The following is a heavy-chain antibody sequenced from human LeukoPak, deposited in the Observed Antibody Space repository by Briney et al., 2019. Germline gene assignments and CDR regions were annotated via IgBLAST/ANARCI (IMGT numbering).Heavy chain of an antibody. J-gene: IGHJ6*02. CDR1: GFTFASYA. CDR2: ISGSGGST. CDR3: AKGPNYYYYYGMDV. Sequence: GGSLRLSCAASGFTFASYAMTWVRQAPGKGLEWVSAISGSGGSTYDADSVKGRFTISRDRSKNTLFLQMNSLRAEDTAVYYCAKGPNYYYYYGMDVWGQGTTVTVSS. V-gene: IGHV3-23*01.